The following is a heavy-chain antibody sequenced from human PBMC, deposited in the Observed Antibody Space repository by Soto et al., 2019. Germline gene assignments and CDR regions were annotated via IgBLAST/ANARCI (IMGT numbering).Heavy chain of an antibody. D-gene: IGHD3-10*01. CDR1: GGSFRGYY. Sequence: PSETLSLTRAVYGGSFRGYYWRWIRQPPGKGLEWIGEINHSGGTTYNPSLKSRVTISVDTSKNQFSLKLSSVTAADTAVYYCARLVVRSNRGFGELYHYCYYYGMDVWGQGTTVTVSS. V-gene: IGHV4-34*01. J-gene: IGHJ6*02. CDR2: INHSGGT. CDR3: ARLVVRSNRGFGELYHYCYYYGMDV.